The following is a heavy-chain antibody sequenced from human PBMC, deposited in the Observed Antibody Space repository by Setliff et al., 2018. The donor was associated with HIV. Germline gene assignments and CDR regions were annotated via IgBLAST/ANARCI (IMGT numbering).Heavy chain of an antibody. D-gene: IGHD4-17*01. CDR3: ARTDYGGNSGGNYFDY. CDR1: GYILTELS. Sequence: ASVKVSCKVSGYILTELSRHWVRQAPGKGLEWMGGFDPEDGETISAQKFQGRVTMTEDTSTDTAYMELRSLRSDDTAVYYCARTDYGGNSGGNYFDYWGQGSLVTVSS. CDR2: FDPEDGET. V-gene: IGHV1-24*01. J-gene: IGHJ4*02.